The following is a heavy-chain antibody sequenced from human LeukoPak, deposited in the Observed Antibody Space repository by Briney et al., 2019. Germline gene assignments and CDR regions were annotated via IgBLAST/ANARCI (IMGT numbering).Heavy chain of an antibody. D-gene: IGHD4-17*01. CDR2: INYDSTHI. V-gene: IGHV3-48*01. CDR3: VRDSPRGGTLTTIY. CDR1: GFTFSSHG. J-gene: IGHJ4*02. Sequence: GGSLRLSCATSGFTFSSHGMDWVRQAPGKGLEWIAYINYDSTHIKYADSVKGRFTISRDVARNSLYLQMNTLRAEDTAVYYCVRDSPRGGTLTTIYWGQGTLVTVSS.